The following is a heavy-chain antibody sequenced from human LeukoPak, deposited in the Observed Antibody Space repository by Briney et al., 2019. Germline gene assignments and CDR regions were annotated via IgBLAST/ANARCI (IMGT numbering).Heavy chain of an antibody. CDR2: ISAYNGNT. D-gene: IGHD6-6*01. V-gene: IGHV1-18*04. J-gene: IGHJ4*02. CDR1: GYTFTGYY. Sequence: GASVKVSCKASGYTFTGYYMHWVRQAPGQGLEWMGWISAYNGNTNYAQKLQGRVTMTTDTSTSTAYMELRSLRSDDTAVYYCARDSTPYSSSSRGGEWGQGTLVTVSS. CDR3: ARDSTPYSSSSRGGE.